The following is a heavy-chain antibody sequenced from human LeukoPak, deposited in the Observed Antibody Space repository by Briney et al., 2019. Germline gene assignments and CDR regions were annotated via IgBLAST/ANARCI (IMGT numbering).Heavy chain of an antibody. V-gene: IGHV4-59*08. CDR1: GGSISSYF. J-gene: IGHJ4*02. CDR2: IYYSGST. CDR3: ARRGCSAGSCYLGV. D-gene: IGHD2-15*01. Sequence: SETLSLTCTVSGGSISSYFWSWIRQPPGKALEWIGYIYYSGSTNYNPSLKSRVTISVDTSKNQFSLKLSSVTAADTAVYYCARRGCSAGSCYLGVWSQGILVTVSP.